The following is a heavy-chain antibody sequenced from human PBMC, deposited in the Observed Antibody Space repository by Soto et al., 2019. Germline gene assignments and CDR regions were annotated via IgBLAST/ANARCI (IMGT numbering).Heavy chain of an antibody. J-gene: IGHJ4*02. CDR3: ARRITIFGVVINDY. CDR1: GFTFSSYS. CDR2: ISSSSSTI. D-gene: IGHD3-3*01. V-gene: IGHV3-48*01. Sequence: PGGSLRLSCAASGFTFSSYSMNWVRQAPGKGLEWVSYISSSSSTIYYADSVKGRFTISRDNAKNSLYLQMNSLRAEDTAVYYCARRITIFGVVINDYWGQGTLVTVSS.